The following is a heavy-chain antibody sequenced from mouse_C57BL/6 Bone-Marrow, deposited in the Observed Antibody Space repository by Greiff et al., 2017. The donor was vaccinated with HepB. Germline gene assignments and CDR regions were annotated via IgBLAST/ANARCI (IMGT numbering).Heavy chain of an antibody. CDR2: IDPENGDT. CDR3: TTGGYYDAMDY. Sequence: EVQLQQSGAELMRPGASVKLSCTASGFNIKDDYMHWVKQRPEQGLEWIGWIDPENGDTEYASKFQGKATITADTSSNTAYLQLSSLTSEDTAVYYCTTGGYYDAMDYWGQGTSVTVSS. CDR1: GFNIKDDY. V-gene: IGHV14-4*01. J-gene: IGHJ4*01. D-gene: IGHD2-2*01.